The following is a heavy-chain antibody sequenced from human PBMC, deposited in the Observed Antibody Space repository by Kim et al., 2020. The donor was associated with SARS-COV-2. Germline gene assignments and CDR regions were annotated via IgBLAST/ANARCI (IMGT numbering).Heavy chain of an antibody. V-gene: IGHV1-18*01. CDR1: GYTFTSYG. CDR3: ARDPRGEAVAV. D-gene: IGHD6-19*01. CDR2: ISGYNGNT. Sequence: ASVKVSCRASGYTFTSYGISWVRQAPGQGLEWMGWISGYNGNTNYAQKVQGRVTMTTDTSTSTAYMELRSLRSDDTAVYYCARDPRGEAVAVWGQGTLVTVSS. J-gene: IGHJ4*02.